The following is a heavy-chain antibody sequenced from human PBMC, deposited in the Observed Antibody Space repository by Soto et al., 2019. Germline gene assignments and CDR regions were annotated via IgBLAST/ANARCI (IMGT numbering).Heavy chain of an antibody. CDR1: WFSLTTGVG. J-gene: IGHJ5*02. D-gene: IGHD3-10*01. CDR3: AHRVNMARGPYNYFGP. Sequence: SGPTLVDPTQTLTLTCSFSWFSLTTGVGVGWIRQPPGKALEWLAIIYWNDEKLYNPSLKTRLTITKDTSKNQVVLTVTDMDPVDTATYYCAHRVNMARGPYNYFGPWGQGTLVTVS. V-gene: IGHV2-5*01. CDR2: IYWNDEK.